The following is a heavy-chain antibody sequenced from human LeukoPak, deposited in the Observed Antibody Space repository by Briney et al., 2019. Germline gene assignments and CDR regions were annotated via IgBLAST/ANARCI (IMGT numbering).Heavy chain of an antibody. V-gene: IGHV1-69*13. J-gene: IGHJ4*02. D-gene: IGHD4-23*01. CDR2: IIPIFGTA. CDR3: ARVDGGNSGGDY. Sequence: ASVKVSCKASGGTFSSYAISWVRQAPGQGLEWMGGIIPIFGTANYAQKFQGRVTITADESTSTAYMELSSLRSEDTAVYYCARVDGGNSGGDYWGQGTLVTASS. CDR1: GGTFSSYA.